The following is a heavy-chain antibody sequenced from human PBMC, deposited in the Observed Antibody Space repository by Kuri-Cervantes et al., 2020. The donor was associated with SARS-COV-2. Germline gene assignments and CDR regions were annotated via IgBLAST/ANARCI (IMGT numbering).Heavy chain of an antibody. CDR3: ARGQRITMVRGVMGFDY. D-gene: IGHD3-10*01. CDR1: GGSFSGYY. CDR2: INHSGST. V-gene: IGHV4-34*01. J-gene: IGHJ4*02. Sequence: GSLRLSCAVYGGSFSGYYWSWIRQPPGKGLEWMGEINHSGSTNYNPSLKSRVTISVDTSKNQFSLKLSSVTAADTAVYYCARGQRITMVRGVMGFDYWGQGTLVTVSS.